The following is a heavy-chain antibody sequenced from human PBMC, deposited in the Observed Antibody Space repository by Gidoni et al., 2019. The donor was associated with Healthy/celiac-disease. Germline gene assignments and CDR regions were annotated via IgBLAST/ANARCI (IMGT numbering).Heavy chain of an antibody. CDR2: IIPILGIA. V-gene: IGHV1-69*08. D-gene: IGHD1-26*01. Sequence: QVQLVQSGAEVKKPGSSVEVSCKSSGCTFSSYTISWVRQAPGQGLEWMGRIIPILGIANYAKKFQGRVTITADKSTSTAYMELSSLRSEDTAVYYCARERIVGATGFDYWGQGTLVTVSS. CDR1: GCTFSSYT. CDR3: ARERIVGATGFDY. J-gene: IGHJ4*02.